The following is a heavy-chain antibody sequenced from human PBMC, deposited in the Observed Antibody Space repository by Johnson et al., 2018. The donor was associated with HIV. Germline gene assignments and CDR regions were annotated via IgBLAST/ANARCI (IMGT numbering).Heavy chain of an antibody. CDR2: IKQDGSEK. Sequence: MQLVESGGGLVQPGGSLRLSCVVSGFTFSRYWMSWVRQAPGKGLAWVANIKQDGSEKQYVDSVKGRFTISRDNAKNSLYLQMNSLRAEDTTVYYCARVQIISGFNWHYYESSIDAVDIWGQGTMVTVSS. CDR3: ARVQIISGFNWHYYESSIDAVDI. D-gene: IGHD3-22*01. V-gene: IGHV3-7*02. CDR1: GFTFSRYW. J-gene: IGHJ3*02.